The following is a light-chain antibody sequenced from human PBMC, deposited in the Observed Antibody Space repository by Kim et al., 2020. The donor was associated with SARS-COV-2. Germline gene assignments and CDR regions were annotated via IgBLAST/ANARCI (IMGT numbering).Light chain of an antibody. CDR2: GAS. J-gene: IGKJ4*01. V-gene: IGKV3-15*01. CDR1: QSVSSN. CDR3: QQYNNWPPLT. Sequence: SPGERATLSCRASQSVSSNLAWYQQKPGQAPRRLIYGASTRATGSPAGFSGSGSGTEFTLTISSLQSEDFAVYYCQQYNNWPPLTFGGGTKVDIK.